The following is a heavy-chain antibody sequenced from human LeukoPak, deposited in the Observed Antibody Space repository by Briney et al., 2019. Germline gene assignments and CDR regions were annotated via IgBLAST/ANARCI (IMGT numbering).Heavy chain of an antibody. Sequence: GGSLRLSCAASGFTFSDYYMSWIRQAPGKGLEWVSYISSSGSTTYYVDSVKGRFTTSRDNAKNSLYLQMNSLRAEDTAVYYCARDHPYSPFGYYYYMDVWGKGTTVTVSS. CDR3: ARDHPYSPFGYYYYMDV. D-gene: IGHD3-16*01. CDR2: ISSSGSTT. J-gene: IGHJ6*03. V-gene: IGHV3-11*04. CDR1: GFTFSDYY.